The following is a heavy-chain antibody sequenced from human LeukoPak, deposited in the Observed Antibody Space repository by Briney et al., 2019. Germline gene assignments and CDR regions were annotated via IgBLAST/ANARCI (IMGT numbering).Heavy chain of an antibody. CDR1: GFTFSSYS. D-gene: IGHD2-8*02. CDR2: ISSSSSYI. V-gene: IGHV3-21*01. Sequence: GGPLRLSCAASGFTFSSYSMNWVRQAPGKGLEWVSSISSSSSYIYYADSVKGRFTISRDNAKNSLYLQMNSLRAEDTAVYYCAREGGVYKTSLNFDYWGQGTLVTVSS. J-gene: IGHJ4*02. CDR3: AREGGVYKTSLNFDY.